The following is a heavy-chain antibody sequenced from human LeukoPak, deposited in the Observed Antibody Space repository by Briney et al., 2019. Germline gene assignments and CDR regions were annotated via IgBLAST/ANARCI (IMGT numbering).Heavy chain of an antibody. CDR2: IYYSGST. Sequence: PSETLSLTCTVSGGSISSSSYYWGWIRQPPGKGLEWIGSIYYSGSTYYNPSLKSRVTISVDTSKNQFSLKLSSVTAADTAVYYCAITEWELLRVFDYWGQGTLVTVSS. V-gene: IGHV4-39*01. D-gene: IGHD1-26*01. CDR3: AITEWELLRVFDY. J-gene: IGHJ4*02. CDR1: GGSISSSSYY.